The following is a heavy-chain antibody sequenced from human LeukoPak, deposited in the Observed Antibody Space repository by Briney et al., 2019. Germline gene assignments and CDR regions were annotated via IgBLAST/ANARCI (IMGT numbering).Heavy chain of an antibody. Sequence: SETLSLTCTVSGGSISSSNYYWVWIRQPPGKGLEWIGSIYYSGSTYYNPSLKSRVTISVDTSKNQFSLKLSSVTAADTAVYYCAREIRLYGSREYYYYYYMDVWGKGTTVTVSS. V-gene: IGHV4-39*07. J-gene: IGHJ6*03. CDR1: GGSISSSNYY. CDR2: IYYSGST. CDR3: AREIRLYGSREYYYYYYMDV. D-gene: IGHD4-23*01.